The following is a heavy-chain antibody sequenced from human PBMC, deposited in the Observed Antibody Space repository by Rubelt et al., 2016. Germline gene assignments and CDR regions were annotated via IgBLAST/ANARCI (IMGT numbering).Heavy chain of an antibody. CDR2: IYYSGST. CDR3: ARGRGLRWYFDL. D-gene: IGHD3/OR15-3a*01. J-gene: IGHJ2*01. V-gene: IGHV4-59*01. Sequence: QVQLQSGPGLVKPSETLSLTCTVSGGSISSYYWSWIRQPPGKGLEWIGYIYYSGSTNYNPSLKSRVTISVDTSKNQFSLKLSSVTAADTAVYYCARGRGLRWYFDLWGRGTLVTVSS. CDR1: GGSISSYY.